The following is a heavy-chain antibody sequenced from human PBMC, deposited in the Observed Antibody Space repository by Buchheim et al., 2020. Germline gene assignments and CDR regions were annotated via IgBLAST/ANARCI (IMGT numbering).Heavy chain of an antibody. V-gene: IGHV1-2*02. CDR1: GYTFTDCY. CDR2: INPNSGGT. D-gene: IGHD6-19*01. CDR3: ARLKYSSGWTVHYYYGMDV. Sequence: QVQLVQSGAEVKKPGASVKVSCKASGYTFTDCYIHWVRQAPGQGLEWVGWINPNSGGTNYAQKFQGRVTMTRNTPISTAYMELSSLRSEDTAVYYCARLKYSSGWTVHYYYGMDVWGQGTT. J-gene: IGHJ6*02.